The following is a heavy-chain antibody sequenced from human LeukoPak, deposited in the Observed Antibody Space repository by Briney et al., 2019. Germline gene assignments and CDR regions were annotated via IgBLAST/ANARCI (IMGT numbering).Heavy chain of an antibody. J-gene: IGHJ4*02. Sequence: GSLRLSCAASGFTFSSYAMSWVRQAPGKGLEWVSAISGSGVSTYYADSVKGRFTISRDNSKNTLYLQMNSLRAKDTAVYYCAKDTRRPTYYFDYWGQGTLVTVSS. V-gene: IGHV3-23*01. CDR2: ISGSGVST. D-gene: IGHD1-1*01. CDR3: AKDTRRPTYYFDY. CDR1: GFTFSSYA.